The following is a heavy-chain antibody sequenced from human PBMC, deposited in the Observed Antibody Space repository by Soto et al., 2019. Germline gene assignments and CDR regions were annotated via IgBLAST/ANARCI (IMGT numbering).Heavy chain of an antibody. CDR3: AKRGDDYGDYVDH. Sequence: QVQLVESGGGVVQPGRSLRLSCTASGFTFDRYGIFWFRQAPGKGLEWVAVISFDGRNRYFPDSVKGRFTISRDNSKNTVHLEMNSLRREDTAIYYCAKRGDDYGDYVDHWGHGTLVTVSS. V-gene: IGHV3-30*18. J-gene: IGHJ4*01. CDR1: GFTFDRYG. CDR2: ISFDGRNR. D-gene: IGHD4-17*01.